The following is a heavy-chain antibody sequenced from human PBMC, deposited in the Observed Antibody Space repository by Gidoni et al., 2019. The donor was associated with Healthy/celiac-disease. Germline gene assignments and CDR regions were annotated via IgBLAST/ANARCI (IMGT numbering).Heavy chain of an antibody. Sequence: EVQLVESGGVVVQPGGSLSLSCAASGFTFDDYAMHWVRQAPGKGLEWVSLISWDGGSTYYADSVKGRFTISRDNSKNSLYLQMNSLRAEDTALYYCAKDMGASSSWYGFDYWGQGTLVTVSS. CDR1: GFTFDDYA. CDR2: ISWDGGST. D-gene: IGHD6-13*01. J-gene: IGHJ4*02. CDR3: AKDMGASSSWYGFDY. V-gene: IGHV3-43D*03.